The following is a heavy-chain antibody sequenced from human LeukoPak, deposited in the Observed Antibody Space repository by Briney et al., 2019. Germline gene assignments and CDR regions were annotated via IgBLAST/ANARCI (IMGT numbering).Heavy chain of an antibody. CDR1: GFTFSSYS. D-gene: IGHD4/OR15-4a*01. CDR3: ARDGANYYYYGMDV. Sequence: GGSLRLSCAASGFTFSSYSMNWVRQAPGKGLEWVSSISSSSSYIYYADSVKGRFTISRDNAKNSLYLQMNSLRAEDTAVYYCARDGANYYYYGMDVWGQGTTVTVSS. CDR2: ISSSSSYI. J-gene: IGHJ6*02. V-gene: IGHV3-21*01.